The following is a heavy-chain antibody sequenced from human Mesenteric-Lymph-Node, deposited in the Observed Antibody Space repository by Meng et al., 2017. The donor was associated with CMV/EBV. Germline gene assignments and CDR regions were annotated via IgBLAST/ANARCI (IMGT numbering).Heavy chain of an antibody. D-gene: IGHD3-9*01. CDR3: ARGSSYDILTGYFDY. CDR1: GGAFSGYY. Sequence: HQGGVGRLETSVSLAGTCAVYGGAFSGYYWNWIRQYPEKGLEWKGEIKHSGSTTYNTSFTSRIIISVVTTTNQISLNMSYVTAADTAVYYCARGSSYDILTGYFDYRGQGALVTVSS. CDR2: IKHSGST. V-gene: IGHV4-34*01. J-gene: IGHJ4*02.